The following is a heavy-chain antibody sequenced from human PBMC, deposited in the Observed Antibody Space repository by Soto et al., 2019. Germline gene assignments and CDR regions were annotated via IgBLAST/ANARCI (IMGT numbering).Heavy chain of an antibody. J-gene: IGHJ5*02. CDR2: VSVTSITI. CDR3: ASGNYYGNSGYYYGPFGT. V-gene: IGHV3-48*02. D-gene: IGHD3-22*01. Sequence: PXGCLRLSCAASGFTFSHYRMNWVRQAPGKGLEWVSYVSVTSITIYYADSVRGRFTISRDNAKNSLYLQMNSLRDEDTAVYYCASGNYYGNSGYYYGPFGTWGQGTLVTVSS. CDR1: GFTFSHYR.